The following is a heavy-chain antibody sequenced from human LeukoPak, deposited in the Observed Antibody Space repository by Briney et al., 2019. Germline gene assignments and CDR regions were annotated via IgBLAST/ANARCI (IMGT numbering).Heavy chain of an antibody. CDR3: ARGRPPFNFDY. J-gene: IGHJ4*02. Sequence: GGSLRLSCVASGFTVSSNYMSWVRQAPEKGLEWVSVIYSGGNTYYADSVKGRFTISRDNSKNTLYLQMNSLRAEDTAVYYCARGRPPFNFDYWGQGTLVTVSS. CDR1: GFTVSSNY. CDR2: IYSGGNT. V-gene: IGHV3-53*01.